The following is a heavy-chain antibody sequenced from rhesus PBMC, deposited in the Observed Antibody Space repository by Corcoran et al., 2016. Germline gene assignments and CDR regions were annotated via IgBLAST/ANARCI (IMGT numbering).Heavy chain of an antibody. V-gene: IGHV3S25*01. J-gene: IGHJ4*01. CDR2: ISSGGGTT. CDR1: GFTFSSYG. CDR3: TKMGGYSGNWTGFDY. D-gene: IGHD6-25*01. Sequence: EVQLVESGGGLVQPGGSLRLSCAASGFTFSSYGFDWVRQAPGKGLEWVSVISSGGGTTYYADSVKGRFTISRDNSKNTLSLQMNSLRVEDSAVYYCTKMGGYSGNWTGFDYWGQGVLVTVSS.